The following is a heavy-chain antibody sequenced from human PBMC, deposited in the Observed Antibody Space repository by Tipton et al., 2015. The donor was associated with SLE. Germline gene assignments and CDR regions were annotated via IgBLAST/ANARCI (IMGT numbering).Heavy chain of an antibody. V-gene: IGHV3-74*01. J-gene: IGHJ4*02. D-gene: IGHD6-19*01. CDR3: ARDWDIYSSGWYFDS. CDR1: GFTFSSYW. Sequence: SLRLSCAASGFTFSSYWMHWVRQAPGKGLVWVSRVNSDGTSTSYADSVKGRVTISRDNAKNTLYLQMNSLRAEDTAVYYCARDWDIYSSGWYFDSWGQGTLVTVSS. CDR2: VNSDGTST.